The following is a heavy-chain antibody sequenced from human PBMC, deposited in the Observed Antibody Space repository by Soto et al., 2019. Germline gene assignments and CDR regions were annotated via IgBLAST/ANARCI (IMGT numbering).Heavy chain of an antibody. CDR3: ARSKDIVVVVAATGYGDYRFYFDY. Sequence: SETLSLTCTVSGGSISSSLHYWGWIRQPPGKGLEWIGSFYYSGSTFYNPSLKIRVTISEDTSRNQFSLKLSFVTAADTALYYCARSKDIVVVVAATGYGDYRFYFDYWGQGSLVTVSS. J-gene: IGHJ4*02. CDR1: GGSISSSLHY. D-gene: IGHD2-15*01. CDR2: FYYSGST. V-gene: IGHV4-39*01.